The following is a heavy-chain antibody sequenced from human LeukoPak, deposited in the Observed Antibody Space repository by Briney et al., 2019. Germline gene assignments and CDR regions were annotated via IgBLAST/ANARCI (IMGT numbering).Heavy chain of an antibody. CDR2: IWYAGSNK. CDR1: GFTFSSYG. J-gene: IGHJ4*02. Sequence: GGSLRLSCAASGFTFSSYGMHWVRQAPGKGLEWVAVIWYAGSNKFYADSVKGRFTISRDSSKNTLYLQMSSLRAEDTAVYYCARDLGYYDSSGYYYPNYLDYWGQGTLVTVSS. V-gene: IGHV3-33*01. D-gene: IGHD3-22*01. CDR3: ARDLGYYDSSGYYYPNYLDY.